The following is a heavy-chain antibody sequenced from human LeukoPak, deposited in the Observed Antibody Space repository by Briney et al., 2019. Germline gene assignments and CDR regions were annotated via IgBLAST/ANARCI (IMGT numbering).Heavy chain of an antibody. CDR3: ARSLSFVMMTAPDC. Sequence: GRSLRLSCAASGFSFSSYAMNWVRQAPGKGLEWVAVISYGGSNKYYADSVKGRFTISRDNSKHTLYVQMNSLRADDTAVYYCARSLSFVMMTAPDCWGQGTLVTVSS. J-gene: IGHJ4*02. D-gene: IGHD2-21*02. V-gene: IGHV3-30*04. CDR2: ISYGGSNK. CDR1: GFSFSSYA.